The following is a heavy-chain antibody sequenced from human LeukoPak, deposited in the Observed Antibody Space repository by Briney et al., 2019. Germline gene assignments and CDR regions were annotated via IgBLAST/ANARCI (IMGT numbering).Heavy chain of an antibody. CDR3: ARVGGYSYGSVDY. CDR2: INPNSGGT. V-gene: IGHV1-2*06. D-gene: IGHD5-18*01. J-gene: IGHJ4*02. CDR1: GYTFTGYY. Sequence: ASVKVSCKASGYTFTGYYMHWVRQAPGQGLEWMGRINPNSGGTNYAQKFQGRVTMTRDTSISTAYMERSRLRSDDTAVYYWARVGGYSYGSVDYWGQGTLVTVSS.